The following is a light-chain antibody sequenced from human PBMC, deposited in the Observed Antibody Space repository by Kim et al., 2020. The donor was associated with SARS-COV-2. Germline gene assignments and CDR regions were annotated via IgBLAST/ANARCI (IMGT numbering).Light chain of an antibody. Sequence: DIQMTQSPSTLSASVGDRVTITCRASQGINTYLAWYQQRPGKAPKLLIYLASTLESGVPPRFSGSGFVTEFTLTINSLQPDDFATYYCQHYVRFPYTFGQGTKLEI. V-gene: IGKV1-5*03. CDR2: LAS. CDR1: QGINTY. J-gene: IGKJ2*01. CDR3: QHYVRFPYT.